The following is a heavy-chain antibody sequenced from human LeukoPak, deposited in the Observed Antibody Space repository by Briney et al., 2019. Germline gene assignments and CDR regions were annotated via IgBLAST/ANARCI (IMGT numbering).Heavy chain of an antibody. Sequence: GRSLRLSCAASGFTFSSYAMHWVRQAPGKGLEWVAVISYDGSNKYYADSVKGRFTISRDNSKNTLYLQMNSLRAEDTAVYYCARATTGTTGGYWGQGTLVTVSP. CDR1: GFTFSSYA. V-gene: IGHV3-30-3*01. D-gene: IGHD4-17*01. CDR2: ISYDGSNK. CDR3: ARATTGTTGGY. J-gene: IGHJ4*02.